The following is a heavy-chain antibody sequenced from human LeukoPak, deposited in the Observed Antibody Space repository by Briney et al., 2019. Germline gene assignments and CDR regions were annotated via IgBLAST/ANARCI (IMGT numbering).Heavy chain of an antibody. J-gene: IGHJ4*02. CDR3: ARDAYGDYCFDY. CDR2: ISSSSSYI. V-gene: IGHV3-21*01. D-gene: IGHD4-17*01. CDR1: GFTFSSYS. Sequence: GGSLRLSCAASGFTFSSYSMNWVCQAPGKGLEWVSSISSSSSYIYYADSVKGRFTISRDNSKNTLYLQMNSLRAEDTAVYYCARDAYGDYCFDYWGQGTLVTVSS.